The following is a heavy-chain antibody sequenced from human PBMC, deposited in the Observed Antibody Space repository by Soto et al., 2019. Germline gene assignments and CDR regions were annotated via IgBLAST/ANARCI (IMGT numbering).Heavy chain of an antibody. Sequence: GALIVSWAPSGITFSGYSVNLVLQAPGKGLEWVSYISSGSKTIYYAESVKGRFTVSRDNARNSQYLQMNSLRDEDTALYYCAREAILGARSFDYWGQGTLVTVSS. D-gene: IGHD1-26*01. CDR1: GITFSGYS. CDR3: AREAILGARSFDY. V-gene: IGHV3-48*02. CDR2: ISSGSKTI. J-gene: IGHJ4*02.